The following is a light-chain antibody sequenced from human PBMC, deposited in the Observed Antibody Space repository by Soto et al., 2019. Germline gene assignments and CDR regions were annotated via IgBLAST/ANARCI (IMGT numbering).Light chain of an antibody. Sequence: QPVLTQPPSASGTPVQRVTISCSGSSSNIGSNTVNWYTQLPGTAPKLLIYSNDQRPSGVPDRFSGSKSGTSASLAISGRQSEDEADYYCAAWDDRLNGVVFGGGTKLTVL. CDR2: SND. J-gene: IGLJ2*01. V-gene: IGLV1-44*01. CDR3: AAWDDRLNGVV. CDR1: SSNIGSNT.